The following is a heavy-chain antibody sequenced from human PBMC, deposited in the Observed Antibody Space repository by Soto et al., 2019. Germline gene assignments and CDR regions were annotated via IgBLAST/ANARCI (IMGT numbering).Heavy chain of an antibody. CDR1: GYTFTDHY. J-gene: IGHJ5*02. V-gene: IGHV1-2*02. CDR3: ERDLSRPSWKWFDP. CDR2: IHPNSGDT. D-gene: IGHD1-1*01. Sequence: QVQLVQSGAEVKEPGASVKVSCRTSGYTFTDHYINWVRQAPGQGPEYMGWIHPNSGDTKYTQRFQGRVTMTMETSISTYYMELRRLTSDDTADYYCERDLSRPSWKWFDPWGQGTLVTVSS.